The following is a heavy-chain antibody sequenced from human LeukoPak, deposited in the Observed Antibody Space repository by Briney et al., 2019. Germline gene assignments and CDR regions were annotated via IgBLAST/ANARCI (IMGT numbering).Heavy chain of an antibody. CDR2: ISGSGGST. D-gene: IGHD3-3*01. V-gene: IGHV3-23*01. CDR1: GFTVSSNY. CDR3: AKDTGSPADAITMEDNAFDI. Sequence: GGSLRPSCAASGFTVSSNYMSWVRQAPGKELEWVSAISGSGGSTYYADSVKGRFTISRDNAKNSLDLQMESLRAEDTAVYYCAKDTGSPADAITMEDNAFDIWGQGTMVTVSS. J-gene: IGHJ3*02.